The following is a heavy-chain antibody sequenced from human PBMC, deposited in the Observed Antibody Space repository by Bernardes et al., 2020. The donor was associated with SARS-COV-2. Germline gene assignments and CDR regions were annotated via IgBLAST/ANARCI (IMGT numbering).Heavy chain of an antibody. V-gene: IGHV4-59*01. CDR1: GGSISSYY. D-gene: IGHD2-2*01. J-gene: IGHJ4*02. Sequence: SETLSLTCTVSGGSISSYYWSWIRQPPGKGLEWIGYIYYSGSTNYNPSLKSRVTISVDTSKNQSSLKLSSVTAADTAVYYCARGKGYCSSTSCPDDWYYFACWGQVSLVIVSS. CDR2: IYYSGST. CDR3: ARGKGYCSSTSCPDDWYYFAC.